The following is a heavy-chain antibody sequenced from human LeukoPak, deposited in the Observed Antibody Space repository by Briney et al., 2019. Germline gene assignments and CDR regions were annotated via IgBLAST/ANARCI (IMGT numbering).Heavy chain of an antibody. CDR1: GLTLSNYG. J-gene: IGHJ4*02. V-gene: IGHV3-23*01. D-gene: IGHD3-10*01. Sequence: GGSLRLSCAVSGLTLSNYGMSWVRQAPGKGLEWVAGIAGSGGGTNYADSVKGRFTISRDNPKNTLYLQMNSLRADDTAVYFCAKRGVVIRVFLVGFHKEAYYFDSWGLGALVTVSS. CDR2: IAGSGGGT. CDR3: AKRGVVIRVFLVGFHKEAYYFDS.